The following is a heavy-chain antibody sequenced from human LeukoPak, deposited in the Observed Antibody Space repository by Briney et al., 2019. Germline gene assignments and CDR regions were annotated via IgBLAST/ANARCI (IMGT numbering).Heavy chain of an antibody. Sequence: PSETLSLTCTVSGGSISSYYWSWIRQPPGKGLEWIGYISYSGSTNYNPSLKSRVTISVDTSKNQFSLNLSSVTAADTAVYYCARQGGGPSPLLYWGQGALVTVSS. CDR2: ISYSGST. V-gene: IGHV4-59*08. CDR1: GGSISSYY. D-gene: IGHD2-15*01. J-gene: IGHJ4*02. CDR3: ARQGGGPSPLLY.